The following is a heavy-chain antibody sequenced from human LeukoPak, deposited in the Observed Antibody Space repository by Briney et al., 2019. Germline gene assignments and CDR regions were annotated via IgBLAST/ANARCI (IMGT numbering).Heavy chain of an antibody. V-gene: IGHV3-9*01. D-gene: IGHD3-10*01. J-gene: IGHJ4*02. CDR2: IRWNGGSI. CDR3: ARYYYGSGSYYWSSRAHFDY. CDR1: GFTFDDYA. Sequence: GGSLRLSCAASGFTFDDYAMHWVRQAPGKGLEWVSGIRWNGGSIGYADSVKGRFTISRDNAKNSLYLQMNSLRAEDTALYYCARYYYGSGSYYWSSRAHFDYWGQGTLVTVSS.